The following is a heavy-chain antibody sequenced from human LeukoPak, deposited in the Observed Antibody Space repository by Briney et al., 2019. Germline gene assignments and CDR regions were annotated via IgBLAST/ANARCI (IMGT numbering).Heavy chain of an antibody. V-gene: IGHV4-59*01. J-gene: IGHJ6*03. CDR2: IDDSGNT. CDR1: GGSMKRAY. D-gene: IGHD2-2*01. CDR3: ARDSSPAALPYMDA. Sequence: PSETLSLTCLVSGGSMKRAYWTWIRQAPGKGLEWIGNIDDSGNTNYSHSLKSLITISLDTSKNQFSLRVTSVTAADRALYFRARDSSPAALPYMDAWGKGTTVTVSS.